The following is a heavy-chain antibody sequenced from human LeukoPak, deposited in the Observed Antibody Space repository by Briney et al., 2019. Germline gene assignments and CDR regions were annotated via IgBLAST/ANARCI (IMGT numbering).Heavy chain of an antibody. CDR3: ASSIYQDRFDY. Sequence: PSETLSLTCTVSGGSIDSYYWSWIRQPPGKGLEWIGYIYYSGSTNYNPSLKSRVTISVDTSKNQFSLKLSSVTAADTAVYYCASSIYQDRFDYWGQGTLVTVSS. J-gene: IGHJ4*02. D-gene: IGHD4-11*01. CDR2: IYYSGST. CDR1: GGSIDSYY. V-gene: IGHV4-59*01.